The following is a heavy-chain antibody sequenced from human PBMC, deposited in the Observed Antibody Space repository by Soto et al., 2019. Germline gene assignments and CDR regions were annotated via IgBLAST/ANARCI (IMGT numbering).Heavy chain of an antibody. CDR1: GGTFGNTA. Sequence: QVQLVQSGAEVKEPGSSVNVSCKTSGGTFGNTAVTWVRQAPGQGLEWIGGIVPMFGTANYAQKFRGRVTITEEEETSTAYLELSSMRSDDTAVYYCARDGDPRYSFWSGPLGGGRFDPWGQGTLVTVS. J-gene: IGHJ5*02. D-gene: IGHD3-3*01. CDR3: ARDGDPRYSFWSGPLGGGRFDP. CDR2: IVPMFGTA. V-gene: IGHV1-69*12.